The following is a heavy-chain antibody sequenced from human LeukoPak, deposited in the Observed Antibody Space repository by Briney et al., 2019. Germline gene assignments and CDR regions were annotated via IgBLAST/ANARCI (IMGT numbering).Heavy chain of an antibody. D-gene: IGHD3-10*01. Sequence: GASVKVSCKASGYTFTSYGISWVRQAPGQGLEWMGWISAYNGNTNYAQKLQGRVTMTTDTSTSTAYMELRSLRSDDTAVYYCARDQEILWFGELSSDYWGQGTLVTVSS. CDR3: ARDQEILWFGELSSDY. CDR1: GYTFTSYG. J-gene: IGHJ4*02. CDR2: ISAYNGNT. V-gene: IGHV1-18*01.